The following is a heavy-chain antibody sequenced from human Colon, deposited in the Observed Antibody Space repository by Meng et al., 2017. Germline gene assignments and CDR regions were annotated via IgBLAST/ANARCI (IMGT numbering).Heavy chain of an antibody. CDR1: GFAFSSYS. Sequence: GGSLRLSCAASGFAFSSYSMNWVRQAAGKGLEWVSSISTSSRYIFYADSVKGRFTISRDNAKNPLYLQMNSLRAEDTAVYYCARGADGSGSYYKIAYWGQGTLVTVSS. CDR3: ARGADGSGSYYKIAY. V-gene: IGHV3-21*01. D-gene: IGHD3-10*01. CDR2: ISTSSRYI. J-gene: IGHJ4*02.